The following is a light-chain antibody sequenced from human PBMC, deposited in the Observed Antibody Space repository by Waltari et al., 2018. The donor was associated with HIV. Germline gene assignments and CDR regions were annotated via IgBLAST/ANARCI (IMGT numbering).Light chain of an antibody. CDR2: TAS. V-gene: IGKV1-5*03. CDR3: QQYKSYSFT. CDR1: RGIGDW. Sequence: ASVGDKVTITCRASRGIGDWLAWYQHKPSQAPKLLIYTASTLHTGVPSRFSGSGSGTDFALTIASLQVDDFATYYCQQYKSYSFTFGPGTTVEMK. J-gene: IGKJ3*01.